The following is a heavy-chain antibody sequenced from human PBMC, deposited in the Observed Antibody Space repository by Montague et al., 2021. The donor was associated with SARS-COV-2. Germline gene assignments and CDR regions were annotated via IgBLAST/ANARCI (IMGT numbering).Heavy chain of an antibody. J-gene: IGHJ6*02. CDR2: IDWDCDT. CDR1: GFSLSTSGMC. V-gene: IGHV2-70*11. Sequence: VKPTQTLTLTCTFSGFSLSTSGMCMTWIRQPPGKALEWLARIDWDCDTYYNTSLKSRLTISKDTSKNLVVLTMTNMDPVDTATYYCARSPSDTYYQNGMDVWGRGTPVTVSS. CDR3: ARSPSDTYYQNGMDV.